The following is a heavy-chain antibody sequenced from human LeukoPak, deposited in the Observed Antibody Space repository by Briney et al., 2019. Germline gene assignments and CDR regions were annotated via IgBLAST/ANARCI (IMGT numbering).Heavy chain of an antibody. D-gene: IGHD5-12*01. V-gene: IGHV1-46*01. CDR1: GYTFTSYY. CDR3: AREGGLGFDP. Sequence: ASVKVSCKASGYTFTSYYMHWVRQAPGQGLEWMGIINPSGGSTSYAQKLQGRVTMTRDTSTSTVYMELSRLRSDDTAVYYCAREGGLGFDPWGQGTLVTVSS. CDR2: INPSGGST. J-gene: IGHJ5*02.